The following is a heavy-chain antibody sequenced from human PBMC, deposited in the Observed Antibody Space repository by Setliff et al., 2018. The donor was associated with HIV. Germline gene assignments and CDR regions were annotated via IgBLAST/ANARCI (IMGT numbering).Heavy chain of an antibody. V-gene: IGHV4-34*01. CDR2: INHSGST. CDR1: GGSLSGYH. D-gene: IGHD2-15*01. Sequence: SETLSLTCAVYGGSLSGYHWSWIRQSPGKGLEWIGEINHSGSTNYNPSLKSRVTISLDTSRNQVFLNLTSVTAADTAVYYCARSIKAALRAGAFDVWGQGTMVTVSS. CDR3: ARSIKAALRAGAFDV. J-gene: IGHJ3*01.